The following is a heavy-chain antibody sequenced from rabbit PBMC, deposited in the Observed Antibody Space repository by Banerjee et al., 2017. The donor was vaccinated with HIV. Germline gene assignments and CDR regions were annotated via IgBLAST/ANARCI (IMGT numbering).Heavy chain of an antibody. Sequence: QSLEESGGDLVKPGASLTLTCTASGFSFSSSYYMCWVRQAPGKGLEWIACIYAGSSGATYYATWAKGRFTISRTSSTTVTLQMTSLTAADTATYFCARGIGYTGYGYAYFNLWGPGTLVTVS. CDR3: ARGIGYTGYGYAYFNL. CDR1: GFSFSSSYY. V-gene: IGHV1S40*01. D-gene: IGHD6-1*01. J-gene: IGHJ4*01. CDR2: IYAGSSGAT.